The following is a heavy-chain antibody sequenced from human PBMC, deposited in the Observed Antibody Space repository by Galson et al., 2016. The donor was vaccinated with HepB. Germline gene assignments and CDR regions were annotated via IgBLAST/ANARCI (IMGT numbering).Heavy chain of an antibody. CDR3: ARSGGSAGMH. V-gene: IGHV4-59*08. Sequence: SETLSLTCSVSGGSISGVYWSWTRQPPGKGLEWIASMRDRGNTNYNPSLKSRVTISVDTSIYPFSLRLSSVTAADTAVYYCARSGGSAGMHWGQGTLVTVSS. J-gene: IGHJ1*01. D-gene: IGHD3-10*01. CDR1: GGSISGVY. CDR2: MRDRGNT.